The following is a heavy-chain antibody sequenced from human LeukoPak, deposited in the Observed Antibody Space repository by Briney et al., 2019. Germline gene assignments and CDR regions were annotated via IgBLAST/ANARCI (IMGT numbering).Heavy chain of an antibody. CDR1: GYTFTNYD. D-gene: IGHD5-18*01. Sequence: ASVKVSCKASGYTFTNYDINWVRQAPGQGLEWMGWISAYNGNTNYAQKLQGRVTMTTDTSTSTAYMELRSLRSDDTAVYYCARVLYSYGVYYYYYYYMDVWGKGTTVTVSS. CDR3: ARVLYSYGVYYYYYYYMDV. V-gene: IGHV1-18*01. CDR2: ISAYNGNT. J-gene: IGHJ6*03.